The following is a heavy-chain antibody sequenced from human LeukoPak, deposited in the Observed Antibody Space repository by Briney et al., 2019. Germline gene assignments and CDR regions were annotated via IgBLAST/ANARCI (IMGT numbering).Heavy chain of an antibody. CDR1: GYTFTSYG. J-gene: IGHJ4*02. CDR3: ARVLRVTTVTPFDY. D-gene: IGHD4-11*01. Sequence: GASVKVSCKASGYTFTSYGISWVRQAPGQGLEWMGWISAYNGNTNYAQKLQGRVTMTTDTSTSTAYMELRSLRSDDTAVYYCARVLRVTTVTPFDYWGQGTLVTVSS. CDR2: ISAYNGNT. V-gene: IGHV1-18*01.